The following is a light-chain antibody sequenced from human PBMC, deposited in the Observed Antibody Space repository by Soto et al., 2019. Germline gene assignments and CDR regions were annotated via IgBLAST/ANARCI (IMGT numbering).Light chain of an antibody. Sequence: EIVLTQSPGTLSLSPGERATLSCRTSQSVSAGYFAWYKQKPGQAPRLLIYETSSRTTGTPDRCSGGGSGTDFTLTISSLEPADFEVYYCQQYGNSPTFGPGTKVEIK. J-gene: IGKJ1*01. CDR3: QQYGNSPT. CDR2: ETS. CDR1: QSVSAGY. V-gene: IGKV3-20*01.